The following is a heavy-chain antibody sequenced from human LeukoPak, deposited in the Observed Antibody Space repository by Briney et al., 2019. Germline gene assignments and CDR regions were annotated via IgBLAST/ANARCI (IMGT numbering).Heavy chain of an antibody. CDR1: GFTFNDYY. D-gene: IGHD3-10*01. CDR2: IDQDGSGK. J-gene: IGHJ4*02. Sequence: GRSLRLSCAASGFTFNDYYMSWVRQAPGKGLEWVANIDQDGSGKYYVDSVMGRFTISRDNANNSLFLQMNSLRTEDSAVYHCASYGSRSHDYWGQGTLVTVSS. CDR3: ASYGSRSHDY. V-gene: IGHV3-7*05.